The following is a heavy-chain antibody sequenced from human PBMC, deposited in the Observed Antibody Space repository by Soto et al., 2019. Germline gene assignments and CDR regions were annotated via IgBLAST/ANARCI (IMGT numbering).Heavy chain of an antibody. CDR1: GFIFSDHY. Sequence: EVQLVESGGGLVQPGGSLRLSCAASGFIFSDHYMDWVRQAPGKGLEWVGRIRNRPNSYTTQYAASVKGRFAVLRDDSENLVYLQMNDLKTEDTAVYYCVRDSGRGFYFDYWGQAAQVTVSS. CDR2: IRNRPNSYTT. CDR3: VRDSGRGFYFDY. D-gene: IGHD3-10*01. V-gene: IGHV3-72*01. J-gene: IGHJ4*02.